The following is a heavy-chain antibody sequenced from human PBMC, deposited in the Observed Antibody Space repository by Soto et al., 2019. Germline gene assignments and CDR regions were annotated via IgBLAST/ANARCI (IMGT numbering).Heavy chain of an antibody. Sequence: PGGSLRLSCAASGFTFSSYGMHWVRQAPGKGLEWVAVIWYDGSNKYYADSVKGRFTISRDNSKNTLYLQMNSLRAEDTAVYYCARGGCSGGSCYLDYYGMGVWGQGTTVTVSS. V-gene: IGHV3-33*01. CDR1: GFTFSSYG. CDR2: IWYDGSNK. J-gene: IGHJ6*02. D-gene: IGHD2-15*01. CDR3: ARGGCSGGSCYLDYYGMGV.